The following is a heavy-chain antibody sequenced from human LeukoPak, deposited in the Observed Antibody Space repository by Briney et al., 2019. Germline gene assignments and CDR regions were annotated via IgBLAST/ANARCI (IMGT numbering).Heavy chain of an antibody. CDR1: GGSLSSSSYY. CDR3: ASYHEGTGTEVDY. D-gene: IGHD3-10*01. Sequence: SETLSLTCTVSGGSLSSSSYYWGWIRQPPGTGLEWIGSIYYSGSTYYNPSLKSRVTISVDTSKNQFSLKLSSVTAADTAVYYCASYHEGTGTEVDYWGQGTLVTVSS. J-gene: IGHJ4*02. CDR2: IYYSGST. V-gene: IGHV4-39*01.